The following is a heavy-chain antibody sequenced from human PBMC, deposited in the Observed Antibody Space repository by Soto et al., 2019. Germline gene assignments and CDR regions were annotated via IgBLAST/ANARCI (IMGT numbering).Heavy chain of an antibody. D-gene: IGHD2-8*01. CDR2: ITGSGRDT. V-gene: IGHV3-23*01. CDR3: AKNGLDNSPSAIDS. Sequence: GGSLRLSCAASGFTFRNNVLSWVRQAPGKGLDWVSGITGSGRDTYYADSVKGRFTTSRDNSKNMVFLQMNSLRAEDTALYYCAKNGLDNSPSAIDSWGPGTLVTVSS. CDR1: GFTFRNNV. J-gene: IGHJ4*02.